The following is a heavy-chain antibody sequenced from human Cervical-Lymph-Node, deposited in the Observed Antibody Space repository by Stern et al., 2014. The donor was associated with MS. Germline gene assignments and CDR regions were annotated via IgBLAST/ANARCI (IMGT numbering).Heavy chain of an antibody. CDR3: AKASLRQWVAADYYFDS. CDR2: ISSSGDNT. CDR1: GFTFSSYD. V-gene: IGHV3-23*01. J-gene: IGHJ4*02. D-gene: IGHD6-19*01. Sequence: EVQLLESGGGLVQTGGSLRLSCAASGFTFSSYDMNWVRQGPGKGLEWVSVISSSGDNTHYSDSVKGRFTVSRDNSKSTLFLQMNSLGVEDTAVYYCAKASLRQWVAADYYFDSWGQGTLVTVSS.